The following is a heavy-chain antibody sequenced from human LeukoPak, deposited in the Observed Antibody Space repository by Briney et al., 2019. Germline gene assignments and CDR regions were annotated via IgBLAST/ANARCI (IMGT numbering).Heavy chain of an antibody. CDR3: ARGLGYGSGSYYLGFDM. D-gene: IGHD3-10*01. V-gene: IGHV4-39*01. CDR2: IYYSGST. CDR1: GGSISTSSPY. J-gene: IGHJ3*02. Sequence: PSETLSLTCTVFGGSISTSSPYWGWIRQPPGKGLEWIGSIYYSGSTYYNPSLKSRVTISVDTSRNQFSLKLSSVSAADTAVYYCARGLGYGSGSYYLGFDMWGQGTMVTVSS.